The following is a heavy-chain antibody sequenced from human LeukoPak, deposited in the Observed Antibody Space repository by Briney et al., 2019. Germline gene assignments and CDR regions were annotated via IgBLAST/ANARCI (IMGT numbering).Heavy chain of an antibody. Sequence: GGSLRLSCTASGFTFSRYAMNWVRQAPGKGLEWVSYISTSISTIYYADSVKGRFTTSRDNAKNSLYLQMNSLRAEDTAVYYCARDAAWSGYYDAFDIWGQGTMVTVSS. J-gene: IGHJ3*02. CDR3: ARDAAWSGYYDAFDI. D-gene: IGHD3-3*01. CDR1: GFTFSRYA. CDR2: ISTSISTI. V-gene: IGHV3-48*01.